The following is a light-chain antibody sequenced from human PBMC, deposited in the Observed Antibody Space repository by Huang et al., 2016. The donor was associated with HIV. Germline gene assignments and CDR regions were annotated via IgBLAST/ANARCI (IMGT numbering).Light chain of an antibody. J-gene: IGKJ4*01. Sequence: EIVLTQSPATLSLSPGDRATLSCRASQSVGVYLAWYQQKPGQAPRLLIFEASNRATGSRDRFSGSGSGTDFTLTIDSLQPDDFAIYYCQQRTKWPPVLTFGGGTRVEIK. V-gene: IGKV3-11*01. CDR1: QSVGVY. CDR3: QQRTKWPPVLT. CDR2: EAS.